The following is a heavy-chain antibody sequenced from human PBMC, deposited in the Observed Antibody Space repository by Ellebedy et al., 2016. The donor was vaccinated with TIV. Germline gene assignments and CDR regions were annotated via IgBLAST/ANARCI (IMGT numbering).Heavy chain of an antibody. V-gene: IGHV3-21*01. D-gene: IGHD3-10*01. CDR3: ARLTMVRGKDI. CDR2: ISSSSSYI. J-gene: IGHJ3*02. CDR1: GFTFSSYS. Sequence: GESLKISCAASGFTFSSYSMNWVRQAPGKGLEWVSSISSSSSYIYYADSVKGRFTISRDNAKNSLYLQMNSLRAEDTAVYYCARLTMVRGKDIWGQGTMVTVSS.